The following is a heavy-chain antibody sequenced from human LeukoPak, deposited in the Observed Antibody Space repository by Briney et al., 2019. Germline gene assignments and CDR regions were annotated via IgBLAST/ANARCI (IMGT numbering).Heavy chain of an antibody. CDR3: ARAGGRSWFDP. CDR1: GYTFTNYG. J-gene: IGHJ5*02. V-gene: IGHV1-2*02. CDR2: INPNSGGT. Sequence: ASVKVSCKTSGYTFTNYGINWVRQAPGQGLEWMGWINPNSGGTNYAQKFQGRVTMTTDTSMSTAYMELSRLTSDDTAVYYCARAGGRSWFDPWGQGTLVTVSS.